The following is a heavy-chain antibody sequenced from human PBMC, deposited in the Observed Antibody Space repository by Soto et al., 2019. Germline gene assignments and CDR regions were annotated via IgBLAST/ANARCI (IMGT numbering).Heavy chain of an antibody. CDR2: INSDGSST. D-gene: IGHD2-15*01. V-gene: IGHV3-74*01. J-gene: IGHJ4*02. Sequence: EVQLVESGGGLVQPGGSLRLSCAASGFTFSSYWMHWVRQGPGKGLVWVSRINSDGSSTSYADSVKGRFTISRDNAKNTLYLQMNSLRAEDTAVYYSVRTSLVVAAATREDYWGQGTLVTVSS. CDR3: VRTSLVVAAATREDY. CDR1: GFTFSSYW.